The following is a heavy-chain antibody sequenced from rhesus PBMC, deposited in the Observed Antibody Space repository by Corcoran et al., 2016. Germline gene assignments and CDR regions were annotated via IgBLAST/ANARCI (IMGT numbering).Heavy chain of an antibody. CDR2: IDPSDSDT. V-gene: IGHV5-2*01. D-gene: IGHD6-19*01. Sequence: EVQLVQSGAEVKRPGESLKISCKTSGYSFTSYWISWVRQLPGKGLEWMGAIDPSDSDTRYSPSFQGQVTISADKSISTAYLQWSSLKASDSATYYCANEGGRSSGFDYWGQGVLVTVSS. CDR1: GYSFTSYW. CDR3: ANEGGRSSGFDY. J-gene: IGHJ4*01.